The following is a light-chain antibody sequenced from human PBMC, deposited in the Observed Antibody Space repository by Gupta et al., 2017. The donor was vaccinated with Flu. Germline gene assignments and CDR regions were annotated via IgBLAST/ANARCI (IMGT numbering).Light chain of an antibody. CDR1: QSVTNNY. J-gene: IGKJ3*01. V-gene: IGKV3-20*01. CDR2: AAS. Sequence: PGESATLSCRASQSVTNNYLAWYQQKPGQAPRLLIYAASSRASGIPDKFSGSGSGKDFTLTVNRLEPEDFAVYYCHQYAGSPSTFGPGTKLDVK. CDR3: HQYAGSPST.